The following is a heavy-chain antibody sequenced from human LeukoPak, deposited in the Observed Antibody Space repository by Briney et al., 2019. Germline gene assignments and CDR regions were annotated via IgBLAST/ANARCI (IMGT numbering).Heavy chain of an antibody. CDR1: GFTFSSYA. D-gene: IGHD1-26*01. V-gene: IGHV3-23*01. Sequence: PGGSLRLSCAASGFTFSSYAMSWVRQAPGKGLEWVSAISGSGGSTYYADSVKGRFTISRDNSKNTLYLQMNSPRAEDTAVYYCAGVLYSGSYYDYWGQGTLVTVSS. CDR2: ISGSGGST. CDR3: AGVLYSGSYYDY. J-gene: IGHJ4*02.